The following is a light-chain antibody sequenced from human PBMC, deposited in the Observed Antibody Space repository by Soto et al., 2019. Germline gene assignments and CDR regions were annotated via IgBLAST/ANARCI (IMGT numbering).Light chain of an antibody. J-gene: IGKJ1*01. V-gene: IGKV1-39*01. Sequence: DIQMTQSPSSLSASVGDRVSVTCRASQSISTFLNWYQQRPGEAPKLLIYAASSLQSGVPSRLSGRGSGPDFTLTIGSLQPEDFATYYCQQSYTTPRTFGQGTKVEVK. CDR1: QSISTF. CDR3: QQSYTTPRT. CDR2: AAS.